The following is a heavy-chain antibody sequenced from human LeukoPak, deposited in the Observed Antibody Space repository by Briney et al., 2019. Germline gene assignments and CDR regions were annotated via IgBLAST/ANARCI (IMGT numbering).Heavy chain of an antibody. Sequence: ASVKVSCKASGYTFTSYDINWVRQAPGQGLEWMGGIIPIFGTANYAQKFQGRVTITADESTSTAYMELSSLRSEDTAVYYCARLVPAPYYYMDVWGKGTTVTVSS. CDR1: GYTFTSYD. V-gene: IGHV1-69*13. J-gene: IGHJ6*03. CDR2: IIPIFGTA. D-gene: IGHD2-2*01. CDR3: ARLVPAPYYYMDV.